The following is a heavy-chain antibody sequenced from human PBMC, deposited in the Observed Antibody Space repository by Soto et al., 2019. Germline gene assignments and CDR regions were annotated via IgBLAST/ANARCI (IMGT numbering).Heavy chain of an antibody. CDR2: IYGDDDK. D-gene: IGHD3-9*01. J-gene: IGHJ5*01. CDR3: APHVDWRVLPDS. Sequence: QITLKESGPTLVKPTQTLTLTCTFSGFSLSTSGVGVGWIRQPPGKALEWLALIYGDDDKRYSPSLTSRLTITKDTAKHQVVLTMTNMDPVDPATYYCAPHVDWRVLPDSWGQGNLVTVSS. CDR1: GFSLSTSGVG. V-gene: IGHV2-5*02.